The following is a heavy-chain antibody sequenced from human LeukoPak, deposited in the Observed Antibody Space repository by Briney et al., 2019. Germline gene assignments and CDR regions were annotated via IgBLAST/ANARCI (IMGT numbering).Heavy chain of an antibody. CDR2: IYTSGST. CDR3: ARMIRSSYGFVVDY. CDR1: GGSGSSYY. J-gene: IGHJ4*02. V-gene: IGHV4-4*09. D-gene: IGHD3-16*01. Sequence: KPSETLSLTCTVSGGSGSSYYWSWIRQPPGKGPEWIGYIYTSGSTNYNPSLKSRVTISVDTSKNQFSLKLGSVTAADTAVYYCARMIRSSYGFVVDYWGQGTLVTVSS.